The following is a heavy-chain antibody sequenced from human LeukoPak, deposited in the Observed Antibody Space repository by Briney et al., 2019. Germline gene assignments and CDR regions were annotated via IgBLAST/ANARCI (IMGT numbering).Heavy chain of an antibody. CDR3: ATNIAAHSYYYYMDV. D-gene: IGHD6-6*01. V-gene: IGHV1-69-2*01. Sequence: ASVKISCKVSGYTFTDYYMQWVQQAPGKGLEWMGLVDAEDGETIYAEKFQGRVTITADTSTDTAYMELSSLRSEDTAVYYCATNIAAHSYYYYMDVWGKGTTVTVSS. J-gene: IGHJ6*03. CDR2: VDAEDGET. CDR1: GYTFTDYY.